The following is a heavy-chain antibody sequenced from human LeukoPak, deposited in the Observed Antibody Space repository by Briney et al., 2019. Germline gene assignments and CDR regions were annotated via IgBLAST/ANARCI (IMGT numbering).Heavy chain of an antibody. D-gene: IGHD2-2*02. CDR3: AREDIVVVPAAIQPPSY. Sequence: PGGSLRLSCAASGFTFSSYRMNWVRQAPGKGLEWVSSISSSSSYIYYADSVKGRFTISRDNAKNSLYLQMNSLRAEDTAVYYCAREDIVVVPAAIQPPSYWGQGTLVTVSS. J-gene: IGHJ4*02. CDR1: GFTFSSYR. CDR2: ISSSSSYI. V-gene: IGHV3-21*01.